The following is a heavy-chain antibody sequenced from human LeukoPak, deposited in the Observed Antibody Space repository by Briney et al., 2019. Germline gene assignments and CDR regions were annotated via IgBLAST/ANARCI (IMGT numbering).Heavy chain of an antibody. J-gene: IGHJ1*01. V-gene: IGHV4-39*01. CDR1: AGSTGSSSSD. Sequence: SQTRSLASTVAAGSTGSSSSDWGWILQPPGKGLEWIGGIYYSGTTYYNSSLERRVTISDATSKTPWSWKLSSVTAPETAVYYCARPGGLVEYFQHWGQGTLVTVSS. CDR2: IYYSGTT. D-gene: IGHD3/OR15-3a*01. CDR3: ARPGGLVEYFQH.